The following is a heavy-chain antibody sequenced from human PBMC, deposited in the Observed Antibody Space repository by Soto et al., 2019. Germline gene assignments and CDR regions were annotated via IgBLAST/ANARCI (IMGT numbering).Heavy chain of an antibody. J-gene: IGHJ6*02. Sequence: QVQLQESGPGLVKPSQTLSLTCTVSGGSISSGGYYWSWIRQHPGKGLEWIGYIYYSGSTYYNPSLKSRVTISVDTSKNQFSLKLSSVTAADTAVYYCAREGQGVGYSSSGYYYYYGMDVWGQGTTVTVSS. CDR3: AREGQGVGYSSSGYYYYYGMDV. CDR2: IYYSGST. CDR1: GGSISSGGYY. V-gene: IGHV4-31*03. D-gene: IGHD6-13*01.